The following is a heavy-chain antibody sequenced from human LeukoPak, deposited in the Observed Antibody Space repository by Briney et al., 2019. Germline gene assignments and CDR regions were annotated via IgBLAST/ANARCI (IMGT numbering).Heavy chain of an antibody. Sequence: SETLSLTCTVPGDSINNCFWSWIRQPPGKGLEWIGYMHNGVHTNYNPSLKSRVTISGDTSKNQLSLKLTSVTAADTAVYYCAATIRRDYGDTNLDYWGQGTLVTVSS. D-gene: IGHD4/OR15-4a*01. CDR2: MHNGVHT. CDR3: AATIRRDYGDTNLDY. V-gene: IGHV4-59*01. J-gene: IGHJ4*02. CDR1: GDSINNCF.